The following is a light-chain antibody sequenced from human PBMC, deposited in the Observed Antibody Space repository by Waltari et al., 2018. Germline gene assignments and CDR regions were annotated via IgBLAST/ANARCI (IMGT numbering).Light chain of an antibody. CDR2: DAP. CDR3: QQYNRWPPIT. Sequence: VVLTQSPATLSVSPGESAIIPCRASQSVSSTLAWYQQKPGQAPRLLIYDAPTRASSIPARFRGSGSGTEFTLTVNSLQSEDSATYYCQQYNRWPPITFGQGTRLDIK. CDR1: QSVSST. V-gene: IGKV3-15*01. J-gene: IGKJ5*01.